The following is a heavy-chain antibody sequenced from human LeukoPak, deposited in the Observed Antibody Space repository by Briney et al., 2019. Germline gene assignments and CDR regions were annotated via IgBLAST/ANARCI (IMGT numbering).Heavy chain of an antibody. Sequence: PSETLSLTCTVSGGSISSYYWSWIRQPPGKGLEWIGYIYYSGSTYYNPSLKSRVTISVDTSKNRFSLKLSSVTAADTAVYYCALGDFDYWGQGTLVTVSS. CDR1: GGSISSYY. J-gene: IGHJ4*02. CDR2: IYYSGST. CDR3: ALGDFDY. D-gene: IGHD3-16*01. V-gene: IGHV4-59*06.